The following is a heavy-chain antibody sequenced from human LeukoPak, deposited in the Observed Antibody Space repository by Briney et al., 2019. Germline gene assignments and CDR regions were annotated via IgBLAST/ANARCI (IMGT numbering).Heavy chain of an antibody. CDR3: AKPLVSDYYDSSGYWGY. J-gene: IGHJ4*02. Sequence: GGSLRLSCAASGFTFSSYAMSWVRQAPGKGLDWVSAISGSGDSTYYSDCVTGRFTLSRDNSKNTLYAQMNSLRAEDTGVYYCAKPLVSDYYDSSGYWGYWGQGTLVTVSS. CDR2: ISGSGDST. D-gene: IGHD3-22*01. V-gene: IGHV3-23*01. CDR1: GFTFSSYA.